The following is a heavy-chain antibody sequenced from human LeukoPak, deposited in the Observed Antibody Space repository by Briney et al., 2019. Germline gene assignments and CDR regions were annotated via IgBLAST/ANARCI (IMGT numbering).Heavy chain of an antibody. J-gene: IGHJ4*02. V-gene: IGHV3-7*01. CDR1: GFSFSTYW. CDR3: VGDPGDY. Sequence: GGSLRLSCTASGFSFSTYWMSWVRQAPGKGLEWVAHIKHDGTEKYYVDSVKGRFTISRDNAKNSLYLQMDTLRAEDTAVYYCVGDPGDYWGQGTLVTVSS. CDR2: IKHDGTEK.